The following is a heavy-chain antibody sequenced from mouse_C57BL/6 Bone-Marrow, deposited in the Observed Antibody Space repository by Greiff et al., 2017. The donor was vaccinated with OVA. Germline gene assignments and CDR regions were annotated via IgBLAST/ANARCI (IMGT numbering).Heavy chain of an antibody. CDR1: GYTFTSYW. V-gene: IGHV1-59*01. CDR3: ARCQPGLDY. D-gene: IGHD6-1*01. CDR2: IDPSDSYT. J-gene: IGHJ2*01. Sequence: VQLQQPGAELVRPGTSVKLSCKASGYTFTSYWMHWVKQRPGQGLEWIGVIDPSDSYTNYNHKFKGKATLPVDTSSSTAYMQLSSLTSEDSAVYYCARCQPGLDYWGQGTTLTVSS.